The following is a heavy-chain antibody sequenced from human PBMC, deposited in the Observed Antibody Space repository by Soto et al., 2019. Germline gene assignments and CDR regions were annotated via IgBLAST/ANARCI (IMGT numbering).Heavy chain of an antibody. CDR2: ISYDGSNK. D-gene: IGHD3-3*01. Sequence: PGGSLRLSCAASGFTFSSYGMHWVRQAPGKGLEWVAVISYDGSNKYYADSVKGRFTISRDNSKNTLYLQMNSLRAEDTAVYYCAKGRFWSGYSKPLWGQGTLVTV. CDR1: GFTFSSYG. V-gene: IGHV3-30*18. CDR3: AKGRFWSGYSKPL. J-gene: IGHJ4*02.